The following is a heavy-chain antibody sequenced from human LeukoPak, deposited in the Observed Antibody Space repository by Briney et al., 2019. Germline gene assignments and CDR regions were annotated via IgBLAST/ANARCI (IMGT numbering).Heavy chain of an antibody. CDR1: GGSFSGYY. J-gene: IGHJ4*02. CDR3: ARVQAELAAAGKGGDFDY. CDR2: INHSGST. Sequence: SETLSLTCAVYGGSFSGYYWSWIRQPPGKGLEWIGEINHSGSTNYNPSLKSRVTISVDTSKNQFSLKLSSVTAADTAVYYCARVQAELAAAGKGGDFDYWGQGTLVTVSS. D-gene: IGHD6-13*01. V-gene: IGHV4-34*01.